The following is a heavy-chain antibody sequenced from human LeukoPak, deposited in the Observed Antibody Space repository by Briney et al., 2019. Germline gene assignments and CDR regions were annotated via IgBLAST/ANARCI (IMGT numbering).Heavy chain of an antibody. CDR3: ARDQTYSGSGIYTYFDY. J-gene: IGHJ4*02. Sequence: LSLTCTVAGGSISSYYWSWIRPPAGKGLEWIGHIYTSGSTNSNYNPSLKSRVTMSVDTSKNQFSLKLNSVTAADTAVYYCARDQTYSGSGIYTYFDYWGQGMLVTVSS. V-gene: IGHV4-4*07. CDR2: IYTSGSTNS. D-gene: IGHD3-10*01. CDR1: GGSISSYY.